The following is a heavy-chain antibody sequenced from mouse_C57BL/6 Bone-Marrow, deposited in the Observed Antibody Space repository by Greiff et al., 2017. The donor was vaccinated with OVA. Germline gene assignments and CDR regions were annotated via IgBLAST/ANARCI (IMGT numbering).Heavy chain of an antibody. CDR1: GFTFSSYG. CDR2: ISSGGSYT. J-gene: IGHJ4*01. V-gene: IGHV5-6*01. Sequence: EVQLVESGGDLVKPGGSLKLSCAASGFTFSSYGMSWVRQTPDKRLEWVATISSGGSYTYYPDSVKGRFTISRDNAKNTLYLQMRRLKSEYTAMYYGTRRNNYVLYYKTMDYLDKRTSVTVSS. CDR3: TRRNNYVLYYKTMDY. D-gene: IGHD5-1-1*01.